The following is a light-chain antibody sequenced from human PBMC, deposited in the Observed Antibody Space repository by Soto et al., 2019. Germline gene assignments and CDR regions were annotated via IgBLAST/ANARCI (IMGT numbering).Light chain of an antibody. V-gene: IGKV1-5*01. J-gene: IGKJ2*01. CDR3: QQYNSYPYT. CDR1: QTINNK. CDR2: DAS. Sequence: DIQMTQSPSTLSASVGDRVTITCRASQTINNKLAWYQHKPGKAPKLLIYDASSLQSGVPSTFSGSGSGTEFTLTISSLQPDDFATYYCQQYNSYPYTFGQGTKLEIK.